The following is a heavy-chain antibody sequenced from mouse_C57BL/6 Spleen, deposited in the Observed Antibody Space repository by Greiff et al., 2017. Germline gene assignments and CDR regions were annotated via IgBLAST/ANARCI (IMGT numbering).Heavy chain of an antibody. CDR3: ARRDGYDDAMDY. CDR2: IDPSDSYT. D-gene: IGHD2-2*01. J-gene: IGHJ4*01. V-gene: IGHV1-50*01. CDR1: GYTFTSYW. Sequence: QVQLQQPGAELVKPGASVKLSCKASGYTFTSYWMQWVKQRPGQGLEWIGEIDPSDSYTNYNQKVKGKATLTVDTSSSTAYMQLSSLTSEDSAVYYCARRDGYDDAMDYWGQGTSVTVSS.